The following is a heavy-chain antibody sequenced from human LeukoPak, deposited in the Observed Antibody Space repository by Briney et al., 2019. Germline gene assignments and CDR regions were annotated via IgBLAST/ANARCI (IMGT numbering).Heavy chain of an antibody. Sequence: PGGSLRLSCAASGFTISSYWMSWVRQAPGKGLEWVANIKQDGSEKYYVDSVKGRFTISRDNAKNSLYLQMHSLRAEDTAVYYRAREENQLYPWRQGTLVTVSS. CDR1: GFTISSYW. CDR2: IKQDGSEK. V-gene: IGHV3-7*01. CDR3: AREENQLYP. J-gene: IGHJ5*02. D-gene: IGHD3-10*01.